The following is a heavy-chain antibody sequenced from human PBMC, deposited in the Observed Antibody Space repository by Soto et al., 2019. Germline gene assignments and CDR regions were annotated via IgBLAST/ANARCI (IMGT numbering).Heavy chain of an antibody. V-gene: IGHV4-59*12. CDR3: ARGPRTSIGNSRQTQQLVRVPYYYGMDV. CDR2: IYYSGST. D-gene: IGHD6-13*01. Sequence: SETLSLTCTVSGGSISSYYWSWIRQPPGKGLEWIGYIYYSGSTNYNPSLKSRVTISVDTSKNQFSLKLSSVTAADTAVYYCARGPRTSIGNSRQTQQLVRVPYYYGMDVWGQGTTVTVSS. CDR1: GGSISSYY. J-gene: IGHJ6*02.